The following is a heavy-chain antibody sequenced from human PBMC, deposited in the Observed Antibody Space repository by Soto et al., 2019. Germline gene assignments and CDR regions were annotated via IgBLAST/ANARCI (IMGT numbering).Heavy chain of an antibody. CDR2: IYSGGST. D-gene: IGHD3-10*01. CDR3: AREERYYGSGTLMGYYYMDV. J-gene: IGHJ6*03. CDR1: GFTVSSNY. Sequence: GGSLRLSCAASGFTVSSNYMSWVRQAPGKGLEWVSVIYSGGSTYYADSVKGRFTISRDNSKNTLYLQMNSLRAEDTAVYYCAREERYYGSGTLMGYYYMDVWGKGTTVTVSS. V-gene: IGHV3-66*01.